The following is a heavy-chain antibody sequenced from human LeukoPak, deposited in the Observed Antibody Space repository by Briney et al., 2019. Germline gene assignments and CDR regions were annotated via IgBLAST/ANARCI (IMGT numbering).Heavy chain of an antibody. CDR3: ARDLYYDFWSGYYSYYYYYGMDV. V-gene: IGHV3-33*08. CDR2: IWYDGSNK. Sequence: GRSLRLSCAASGFTFSSYGMHWVRQAPGKGLEWVAVIWYDGSNKYYADSVKGRFTISRDNSKNTLYLQMNSLRAEDTAVYYCARDLYYDFWSGYYSYYYYYGMDVWGQGTTVTVSS. J-gene: IGHJ6*02. D-gene: IGHD3-3*01. CDR1: GFTFSSYG.